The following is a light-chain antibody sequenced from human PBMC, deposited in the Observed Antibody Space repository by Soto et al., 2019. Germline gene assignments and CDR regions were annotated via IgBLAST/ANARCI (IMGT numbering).Light chain of an antibody. CDR3: QQTYYPHRIT. CDR2: STS. J-gene: IGKJ5*01. Sequence: DIQMTQSPSSVSASFGDRVTITCRASQSISGYLNWYQQKPGKAPKLLIYSTSTLHSGVPSRFTGSGSGTDFTLTISSMQHEDFANYYCQQTYYPHRITFGQGTRLEIK. CDR1: QSISGY. V-gene: IGKV1-39*01.